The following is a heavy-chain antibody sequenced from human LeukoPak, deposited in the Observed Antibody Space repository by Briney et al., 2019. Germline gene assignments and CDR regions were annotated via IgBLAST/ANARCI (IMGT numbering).Heavy chain of an antibody. CDR2: FSYSGNT. CDR3: ARPPLL. J-gene: IGHJ4*02. V-gene: IGHV4-39*01. Sequence: SETLSLTCTVSGGSISSTIYYGAWIRQPPGKGLEWIGSFSYSGNTFYNSSLTSRVSISEDTSKNQFSLKLTSVTAADTAVYYCARPPLLWGQGILVTVSS. D-gene: IGHD2-21*01. CDR1: GGSISSTIYY.